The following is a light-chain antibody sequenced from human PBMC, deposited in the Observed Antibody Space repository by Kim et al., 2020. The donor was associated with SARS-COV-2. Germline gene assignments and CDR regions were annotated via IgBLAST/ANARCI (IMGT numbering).Light chain of an antibody. Sequence: EIVLTQSPGTLSLSPGERATLSCRASQSVSSSYLAWYQQKPGQAPRLLIYGASSRATGIPDRFSGSGSGTDFTLTISRLEPEDFAVYYCQHPPGTFGQGTKVDIK. CDR1: QSVSSSY. CDR2: GAS. J-gene: IGKJ1*01. CDR3: QHPPGT. V-gene: IGKV3-20*01.